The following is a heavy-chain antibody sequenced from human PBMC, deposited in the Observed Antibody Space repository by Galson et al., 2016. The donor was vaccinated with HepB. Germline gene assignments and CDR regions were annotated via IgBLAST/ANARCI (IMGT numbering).Heavy chain of an antibody. CDR1: GFTFSDYW. J-gene: IGHJ3*02. Sequence: SLRLSCAASGFTFSDYWMAWVRQAPGQGLEWVANIKLGNSDKYYVDFVRGRFTISRDNAKNSLYLQMNRLRAEDTAVYYCARHWYYFDSSGYMPGGDALDIWGRGTKVTVS. CDR3: ARHWYYFDSSGYMPGGDALDI. D-gene: IGHD3-22*01. CDR2: IKLGNSDK. V-gene: IGHV3-7*01.